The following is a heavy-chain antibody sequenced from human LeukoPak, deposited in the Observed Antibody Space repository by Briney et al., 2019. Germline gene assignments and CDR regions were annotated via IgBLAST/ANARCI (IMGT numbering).Heavy chain of an antibody. V-gene: IGHV4-4*07. Sequence: PSETLSLTCAIYSGSFSGYYWSWIRQSAGKGLEWIGRIYITGDTTYNPSLKSRVTMSLDTSKNQFSLKLSSVTAADTAVYYCARDSGTTGEVKFDPWGQGTLVTVSS. CDR1: SGSFSGYY. D-gene: IGHD3-10*01. CDR3: ARDSGTTGEVKFDP. CDR2: IYITGDT. J-gene: IGHJ5*02.